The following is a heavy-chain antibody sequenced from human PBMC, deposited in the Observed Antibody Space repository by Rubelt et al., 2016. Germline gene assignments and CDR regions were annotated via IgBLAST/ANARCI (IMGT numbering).Heavy chain of an antibody. CDR3: ARDPYLDSSSWSPLDI. CDR1: GGSISSYY. D-gene: IGHD6-13*01. Sequence: QVQLQESGPGLVKPSETLSLTCTVSGGSISSYYWSWIRQPPGKGLEWIGSIYYSGSTNYNPSLKSRVTISVDTSKNQFALKLSSVTAADTAVYYCARDPYLDSSSWSPLDIWGQGTMVTVSS. V-gene: IGHV4-59*01. CDR2: IYYSGST. J-gene: IGHJ3*02.